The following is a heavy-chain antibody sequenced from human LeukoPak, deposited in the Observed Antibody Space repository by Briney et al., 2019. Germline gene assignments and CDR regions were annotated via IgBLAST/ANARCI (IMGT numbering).Heavy chain of an antibody. V-gene: IGHV3-30*18. CDR2: ISYDGSNK. CDR3: AKPALGYCSSTSCSESHFDY. D-gene: IGHD2-2*01. Sequence: GRSLRLSCAASGFTFSSYGMHWVRQAPGKGLEWVAVISYDGSNKYYADSVKGRFTISRDNSKNTLYLQMNSLRAEDTAVYYCAKPALGYCSSTSCSESHFDYWGQGTLVTVSS. CDR1: GFTFSSYG. J-gene: IGHJ4*02.